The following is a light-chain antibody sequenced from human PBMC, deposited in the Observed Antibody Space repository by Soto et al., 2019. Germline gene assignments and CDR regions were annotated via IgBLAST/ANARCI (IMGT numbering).Light chain of an antibody. V-gene: IGKV3-20*01. CDR3: QQYGSAPRT. CDR1: QSVSSD. CDR2: GAS. J-gene: IGKJ1*01. Sequence: EVVLTQSPGTLSLSPGEGATLSCRASQSVSSDLAWYQQKSGQAPRLVIYGASSRATGIPDRFSGSGSGTDFTLTISRLEPEDFAVYYCQQYGSAPRTFDQGTKVEIK.